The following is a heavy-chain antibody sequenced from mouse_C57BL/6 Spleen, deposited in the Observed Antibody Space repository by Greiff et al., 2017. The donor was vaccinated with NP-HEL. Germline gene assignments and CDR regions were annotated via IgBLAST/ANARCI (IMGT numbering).Heavy chain of an antibody. J-gene: IGHJ4*01. CDR1: GYTFTSYD. CDR3: ARRGNYDAMDY. Sequence: VQLQQSGPELVKPGASVKLSCKASGYTFTSYDINWVQQRPGQGLEWIGWIYPRAGSSTYNEKFTGKATLTVDTASSTAYMELHSLTSEDSAVYFCARRGNYDAMDYWGQGTSVTVSS. V-gene: IGHV1-85*01. CDR2: IYPRAGSS.